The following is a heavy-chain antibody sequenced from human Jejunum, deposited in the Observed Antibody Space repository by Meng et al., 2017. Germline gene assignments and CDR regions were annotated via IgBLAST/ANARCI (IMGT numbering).Heavy chain of an antibody. Sequence: QGPFQQWGAGLLKPSETLSLTGAVYGGSFSGYYCGWIRQAPGKGLEWIGDIDHSGSTNYNPSLKNRVTISVDTSRNQISLNLNSVTAADTAVYYCARGGDPRAYYFDYWGQGNLVTVSS. V-gene: IGHV4-34*01. CDR2: IDHSGST. CDR3: ARGGDPRAYYFDY. D-gene: IGHD3-10*01. CDR1: GGSFSGYY. J-gene: IGHJ4*02.